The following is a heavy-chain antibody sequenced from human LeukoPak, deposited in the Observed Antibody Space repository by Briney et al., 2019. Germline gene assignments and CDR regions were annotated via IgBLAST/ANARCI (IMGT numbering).Heavy chain of an antibody. CDR2: IYYSGST. V-gene: IGHV4-59*01. CDR3: ARVAPNTVTTDY. Sequence: SETLSLTCTVSGGSISSYYWSWIRQPPGKGLEWIGYIYYSGSTSYSPSLKRRVAISVDTSKNQFSLKLSSVTAADTAVYYCARVAPNTVTTDYWGQGTLVTVSS. J-gene: IGHJ4*02. CDR1: GGSISSYY. D-gene: IGHD4-17*01.